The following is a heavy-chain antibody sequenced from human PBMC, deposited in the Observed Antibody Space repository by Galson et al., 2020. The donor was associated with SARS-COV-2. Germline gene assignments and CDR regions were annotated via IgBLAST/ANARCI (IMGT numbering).Heavy chain of an antibody. CDR3: ARGPRETKRDTTKFDS. V-gene: IGHV3-30-3*01. Sequence: SCAASGFTINTYSMHWVRQAPGKGLEWVTVISYDGNNKYYADSVKGRFTISRDNSKNTLFLQMSGLRPEDMAVYFCARGPRETKRDTTKFDSWGQGTLVTVSS. CDR2: ISYDGNNK. CDR1: GFTINTYS. J-gene: IGHJ4*02. D-gene: IGHD1-1*01.